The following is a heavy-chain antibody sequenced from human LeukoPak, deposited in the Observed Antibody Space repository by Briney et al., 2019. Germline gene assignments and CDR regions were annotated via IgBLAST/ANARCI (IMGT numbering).Heavy chain of an antibody. V-gene: IGHV1-2*02. CDR2: INTNSGGT. Sequence: ASVKVSCKASGYTFTGHYMHWVRQAPGQGLESMGWINTNSGGTNYGQKFQGRVTMTRDTSISTANMELSRLTSDDTAVYYCARGLAVVSPFDFWGQGTLVTVSS. D-gene: IGHD3-22*01. CDR3: ARGLAVVSPFDF. J-gene: IGHJ4*02. CDR1: GYTFTGHY.